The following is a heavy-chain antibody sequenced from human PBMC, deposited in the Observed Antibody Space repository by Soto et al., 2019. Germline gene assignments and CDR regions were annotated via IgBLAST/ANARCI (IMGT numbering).Heavy chain of an antibody. J-gene: IGHJ4*03. D-gene: IGHD7-27*01. CDR3: ARDTGLAPTVWGY. V-gene: IGHV4-31*03. Sequence: QVQLQESGPGLVKPSQTLSLTCSVSGDSIIGGGHYWNWIRQFPGKGLEWIGYVYHSGSTHYNPSLRGRLTISIDTSKNQFSLRLISVTAADTALYYCARDTGLAPTVWGYWGHGTQVTVSS. CDR1: GDSIIGGGHY. CDR2: VYHSGST.